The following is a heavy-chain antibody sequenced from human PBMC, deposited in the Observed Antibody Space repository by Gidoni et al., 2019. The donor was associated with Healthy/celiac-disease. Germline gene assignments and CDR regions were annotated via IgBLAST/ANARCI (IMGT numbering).Heavy chain of an antibody. V-gene: IGHV3-23*01. CDR2: IRGSGGST. CDR1: GFTFSSYA. J-gene: IGHJ6*02. CDR3: AKRRLSSWYSAFMDV. Sequence: EVQLLESGGGLVQPGGSLRLSCSASGFTFSSYAMRWVRQAPGKGLEWFSAIRGSGGSTYYADSVKGRFTISRDNSKNTLYLQMNSLRAEDTAVYYCAKRRLSSWYSAFMDVWGQGTTVTVSS. D-gene: IGHD6-13*01.